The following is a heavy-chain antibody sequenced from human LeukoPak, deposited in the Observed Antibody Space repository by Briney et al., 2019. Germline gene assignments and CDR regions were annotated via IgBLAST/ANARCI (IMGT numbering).Heavy chain of an antibody. D-gene: IGHD5-24*01. J-gene: IGHJ3*01. V-gene: IGHV3-23*01. CDR1: GFTLSNSA. CDR2: FSATDGNA. Sequence: GRSLRLSCAASGFTLSNSAMTWVRQAPGKGLEWVSGFSATDGNANYADSVKGRFTISRDNSKNTVHLQMNSLRPEDTALYYCAKGGRGGYNIAFDVWGQGTMVTVSS. CDR3: AKGGRGGYNIAFDV.